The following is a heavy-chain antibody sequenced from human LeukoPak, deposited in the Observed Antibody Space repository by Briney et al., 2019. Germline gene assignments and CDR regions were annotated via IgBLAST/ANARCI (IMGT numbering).Heavy chain of an antibody. V-gene: IGHV3-21*01. J-gene: IGHJ4*02. D-gene: IGHD5-12*01. CDR3: ARGTDIVATIPAY. CDR2: ISSNSTYR. Sequence: PGGSLRLSCVASGFTFSGYSMNWVRQAPGKGLEWVSSISSNSTYRYYADSLKGRFTISRDNAENSLYLQMNSLRAEDTAVYYCARGTDIVATIPAYWGQGTLVTVSS. CDR1: GFTFSGYS.